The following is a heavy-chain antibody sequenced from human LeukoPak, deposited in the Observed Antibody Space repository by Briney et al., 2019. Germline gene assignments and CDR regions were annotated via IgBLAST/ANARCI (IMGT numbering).Heavy chain of an antibody. D-gene: IGHD5/OR15-5a*01. Sequence: SETLSLTCNVSGGSMSGFYWSWIRQTPGKGPEWIGYILYTGITRFNPSLKTRVNISSDTSKNQFSLKVTSVTAADTALYYCARLSSTLKAFDIWGPGTMVTVSS. CDR2: ILYTGIT. CDR1: GGSMSGFY. J-gene: IGHJ3*02. V-gene: IGHV4-59*08. CDR3: ARLSSTLKAFDI.